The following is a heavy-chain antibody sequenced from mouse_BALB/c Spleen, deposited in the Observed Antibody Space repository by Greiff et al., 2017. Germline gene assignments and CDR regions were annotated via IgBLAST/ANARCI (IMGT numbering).Heavy chain of an antibody. CDR1: GYSITSGYY. D-gene: IGHD2-4*01. J-gene: IGHJ4*01. V-gene: IGHV3-6*02. CDR2: ISYDGSN. CDR3: ARIYYDYDGSYYYAMDY. Sequence: DVKLQESGPGLVKPSQSLSLTCSVTGYSITSGYYWNWIRQFPGNKLEWMGYISYDGSNNYNPSLKNRISITRDTSKNQFFLKLNSVTTEDTATYYCARIYYDYDGSYYYAMDYWGQGTSVTVSS.